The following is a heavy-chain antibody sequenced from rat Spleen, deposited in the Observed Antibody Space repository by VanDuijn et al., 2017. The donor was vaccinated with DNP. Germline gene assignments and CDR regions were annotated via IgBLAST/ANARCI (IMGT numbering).Heavy chain of an antibody. CDR2: ISYEGSST. CDR1: GFTFSDYY. J-gene: IGHJ1*01. D-gene: IGHD1-1*01. CDR3: ARGVYYYSATYWYFDF. Sequence: EVQLVESGGGLVQPGRSMKLSCAASGFTFSDYYMAWVRQAPKKGLELVAAISYEGSSTYYGDSVTGRFTISRDNAKTTLYLQMNSLRSEATATYYCARGVYYYSATYWYFDFWGPGTMVTVSS. V-gene: IGHV5-22*01.